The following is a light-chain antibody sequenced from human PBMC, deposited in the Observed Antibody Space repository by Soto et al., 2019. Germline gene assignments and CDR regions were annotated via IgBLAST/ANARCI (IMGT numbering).Light chain of an antibody. CDR1: SSDVGGYNY. CDR3: SSYAGSNNLV. Sequence: QSALTQPPSASGSPGQSGTISCTGTSSDVGGYNYVSWYQQYPGKAPKLMIYEVNKRPSGVPDRFSGSRSGNTASLTVSGLHAEDEADYYCSSYAGSNNLVFGGRTKLTVL. CDR2: EVN. V-gene: IGLV2-8*01. J-gene: IGLJ3*02.